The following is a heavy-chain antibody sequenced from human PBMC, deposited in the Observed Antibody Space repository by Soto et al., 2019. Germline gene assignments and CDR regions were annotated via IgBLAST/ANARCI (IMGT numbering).Heavy chain of an antibody. Sequence: QVQLVESGGGVVQPGRSLRLSCAASGFTFSSYGMHWVRQAPGKGLEWVAVISYDGSNKYYADSVKGRFTISRDNSKNTLYLQMYSLRAEDTAVYYCAKVSGSYTYYFDYWGQGTLVTVSS. CDR1: GFTFSSYG. J-gene: IGHJ4*02. D-gene: IGHD1-26*01. CDR2: ISYDGSNK. V-gene: IGHV3-30*18. CDR3: AKVSGSYTYYFDY.